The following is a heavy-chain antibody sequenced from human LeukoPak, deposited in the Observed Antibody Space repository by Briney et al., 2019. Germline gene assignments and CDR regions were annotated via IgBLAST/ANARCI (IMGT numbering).Heavy chain of an antibody. J-gene: IGHJ4*02. D-gene: IGHD1-26*01. V-gene: IGHV1-2*02. CDR1: GYTFTGYY. Sequence: ASVKVSCKASGYTFTGYYMHWVRPAPGQGPEWMGWINPNSGGTNYAQKFQGGVTMTRDTSISTAYMELSRLRSDDTAVYYCARVYRGSYYVFGYWGQGTLVTVSS. CDR2: INPNSGGT. CDR3: ARVYRGSYYVFGY.